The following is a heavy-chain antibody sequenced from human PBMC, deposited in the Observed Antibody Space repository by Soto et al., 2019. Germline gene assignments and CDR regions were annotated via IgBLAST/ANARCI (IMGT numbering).Heavy chain of an antibody. D-gene: IGHD5-12*01. CDR3: ARGPYDNDAFDV. J-gene: IGHJ3*01. Sequence: GGSLRLSCAASGFTFSSYAMRWVRQAPGEGLQWVASISYLGGHERYSDSVKGRFAISRDTSKNTLYLQMDSLRADDTAVFYCARGPYDNDAFDVWGHGTVVTVSS. CDR1: GFTFSSYA. CDR2: ISYLGGHE. V-gene: IGHV3-33*05.